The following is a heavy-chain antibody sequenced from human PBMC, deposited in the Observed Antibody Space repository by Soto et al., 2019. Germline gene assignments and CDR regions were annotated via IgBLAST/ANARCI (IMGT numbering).Heavy chain of an antibody. J-gene: IGHJ4*02. V-gene: IGHV3-48*03. Sequence: GGSLRLSCAASGFTFIAYAMSWVRQAPGKGLEWVSVISSSGGPISYADSVKDRFTISRDNAKNSLFLQMNRLRADDTAVYYCTRLVQREATNVALRWDYFDCWGQGTLVTVSS. D-gene: IGHD5-12*01. CDR1: GFTFIAYA. CDR3: TRLVQREATNVALRWDYFDC. CDR2: ISSSGGPI.